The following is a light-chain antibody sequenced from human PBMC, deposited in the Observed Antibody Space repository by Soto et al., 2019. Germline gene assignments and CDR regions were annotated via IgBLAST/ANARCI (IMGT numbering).Light chain of an antibody. Sequence: DIQMTHSPSSLSASVGDRVTITCRASQSISKYLNWYQHKPGEAPKLLIYGASTLQRGVPSRFSGGGSGTDFTLTISSLQPEDFTTYCCQQTYTSPLTFGGATTVE. J-gene: IGKJ4*01. CDR2: GAS. CDR1: QSISKY. CDR3: QQTYTSPLT. V-gene: IGKV1-39*01.